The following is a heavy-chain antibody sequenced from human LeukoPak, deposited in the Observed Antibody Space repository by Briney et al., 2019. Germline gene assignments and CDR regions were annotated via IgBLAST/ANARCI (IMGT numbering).Heavy chain of an antibody. CDR1: GFTFNKYG. J-gene: IGHJ4*02. V-gene: IGHV3-23*01. Sequence: GGSLRLSCAASGFTFNKYGLSWVRQAPGKGLEWVSGISNGGRSTYYADSVKGRFTISRDNSKNTLYLQMNSLRVEDTAVYYCAKTCGGDCWGGFDYWGQGTLVTVSS. D-gene: IGHD2-21*02. CDR2: ISNGGRST. CDR3: AKTCGGDCWGGFDY.